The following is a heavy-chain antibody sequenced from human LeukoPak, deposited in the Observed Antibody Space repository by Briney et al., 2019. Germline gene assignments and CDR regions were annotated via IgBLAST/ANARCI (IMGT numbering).Heavy chain of an antibody. V-gene: IGHV3-74*01. CDR2: INADGSTA. D-gene: IGHD1-14*01. Sequence: GGSLRLSCAASGFTFGNSWVHWVRPAPGKGLVWVSLINADGSTATYADSVKGRFTISRDNARNTLSLQMNSLTIEDTAVYYCVVVVEPPDSDGFDVWGQGTMITVSS. CDR3: VVVVEPPDSDGFDV. J-gene: IGHJ3*01. CDR1: GFTFGNSW.